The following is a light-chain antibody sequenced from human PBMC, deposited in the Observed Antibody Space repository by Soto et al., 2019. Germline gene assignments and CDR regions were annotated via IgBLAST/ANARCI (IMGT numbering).Light chain of an antibody. J-gene: IGLJ3*02. CDR1: SSDVGGYNF. CDR3: CSYAGSYNLGV. V-gene: IGLV2-11*01. CDR2: DVT. Sequence: QTVVTQPASVSGSPGQSITISCTGTSSDVGGYNFVSWYQQHPGKAPKLMIYDVTKRPSWVPDRFSGAKSGNSASLTISGLRAEDEADYYCCSYAGSYNLGVFGGGTQLTVL.